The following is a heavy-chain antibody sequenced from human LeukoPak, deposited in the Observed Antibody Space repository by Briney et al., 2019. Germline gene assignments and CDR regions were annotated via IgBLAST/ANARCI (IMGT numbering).Heavy chain of an antibody. V-gene: IGHV4-4*07. D-gene: IGHD2-2*01. J-gene: IGHJ5*02. CDR3: ARGPIPAANLAWFDP. CDR1: GGSISSYY. CDR2: IYTSGST. Sequence: SETLSLTCTVSGGSISSYYWSWIRQPAGKGLEWIGRIYTSGSTNYNPSLKSRVTMSVDTSKNQFSLKLNSVTAADTAVYYCARGPIPAANLAWFDPWGQGTLVTVSS.